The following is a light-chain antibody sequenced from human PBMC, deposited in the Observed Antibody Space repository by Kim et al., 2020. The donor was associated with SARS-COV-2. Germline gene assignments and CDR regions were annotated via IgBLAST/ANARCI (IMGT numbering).Light chain of an antibody. CDR2: KAS. J-gene: IGKJ2*03. Sequence: SASVEDRVTITCLASQTVGTWLAWYQYKSGKAPKLLIYKASTLESGVPSRFSGSGSGTEFTLTISSLQPDDFASYYCQQFDSTPSSFGQGTKLEIK. CDR1: QTVGTW. V-gene: IGKV1-5*03. CDR3: QQFDSTPSS.